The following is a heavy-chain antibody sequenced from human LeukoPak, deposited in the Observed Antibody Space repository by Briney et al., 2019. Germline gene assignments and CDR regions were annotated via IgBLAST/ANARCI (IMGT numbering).Heavy chain of an antibody. CDR3: ARSYYDSSGDYYFDY. D-gene: IGHD3-22*01. CDR1: GGSISSISYY. Sequence: SETLSLTCTVSGGSISSISYYWGWIRQPPGKGLEWIGSIYYSGSTYYNPSLKSRVTISVDTSKNQFSLKLSSVTAADTAVYYCARSYYDSSGDYYFDYWGQGTLVTVSS. J-gene: IGHJ4*02. V-gene: IGHV4-39*07. CDR2: IYYSGST.